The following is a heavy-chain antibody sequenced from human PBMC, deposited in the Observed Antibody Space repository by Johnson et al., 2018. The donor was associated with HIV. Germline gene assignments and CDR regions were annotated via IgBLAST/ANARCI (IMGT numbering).Heavy chain of an antibody. J-gene: IGHJ3*02. CDR2: ISYDGSNK. Sequence: QVQLVESGGGVVQPGRSLRLSCAASGFTFSSYAMHWVRHAPGKGLEWVAVISYDGSNKYYADSVKGRFTISRDNSKNTLYLQMNSLRAEDTAVYYCAKYRGAARAFDAFDIWGQGTMVTVSS. CDR1: GFTFSSYA. CDR3: AKYRGAARAFDAFDI. V-gene: IGHV3-30*04. D-gene: IGHD6-6*01.